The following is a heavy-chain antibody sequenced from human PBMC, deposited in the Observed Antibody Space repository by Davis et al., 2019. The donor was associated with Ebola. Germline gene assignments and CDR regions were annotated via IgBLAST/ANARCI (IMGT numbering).Heavy chain of an antibody. V-gene: IGHV4-34*01. Sequence: MPSETLSLTCAVYAGSFSDYYWNWIRQPPGKGLEWIGEINHSGSTNYNPSLKSRVTISVDTSKNQFSLKLSSVTAADTAVYYCARGRRYSYGYWGYWGQGTLVTVSS. J-gene: IGHJ4*02. D-gene: IGHD5-18*01. CDR3: ARGRRYSYGYWGY. CDR1: AGSFSDYY. CDR2: INHSGST.